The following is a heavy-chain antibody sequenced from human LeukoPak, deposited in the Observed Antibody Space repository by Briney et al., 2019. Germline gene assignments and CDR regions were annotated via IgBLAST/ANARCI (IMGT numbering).Heavy chain of an antibody. D-gene: IGHD4-17*01. Sequence: GGSLRLSCAVSGFTFSVYNMNWVRQAPGKGLEWISYISTSSDTIHYADSVKGRFTISRDNAKNSLFLQMNSLRAEDTAVYYCARDTGYGVNDYRGQGTLVTVSS. J-gene: IGHJ4*02. CDR2: ISTSSDTI. CDR1: GFTFSVYN. V-gene: IGHV3-48*04. CDR3: ARDTGYGVNDY.